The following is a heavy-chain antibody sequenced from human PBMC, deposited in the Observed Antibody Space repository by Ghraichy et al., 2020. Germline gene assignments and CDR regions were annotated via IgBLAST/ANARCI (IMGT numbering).Heavy chain of an antibody. Sequence: GGSLRLSCAASGFTFSSYAMSWVRQAPGKGLEWVSAISGSGGSTYYADSVKGRFTISRDNSKNTLYLQMNSLRAEDTAVYYCAKDQGEEMATIHPFHFDYWGQGTLVTVSS. CDR1: GFTFSSYA. CDR2: ISGSGGST. D-gene: IGHD5-24*01. J-gene: IGHJ4*02. CDR3: AKDQGEEMATIHPFHFDY. V-gene: IGHV3-23*01.